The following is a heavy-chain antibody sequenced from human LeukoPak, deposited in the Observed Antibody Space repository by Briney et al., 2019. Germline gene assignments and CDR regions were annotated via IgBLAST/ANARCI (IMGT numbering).Heavy chain of an antibody. J-gene: IGHJ4*02. CDR2: INPNSGGT. V-gene: IGHV1-2*06. CDR3: ARARDGYNPDFDY. Sequence: ASVKVSCKASGYTFTGYYMHWVRQAPGQGLEWMVRINPNSGGTNYAQKFQGRVTMTRDTSISTAYMELSRLRSDDTAVYYCARARDGYNPDFDYWGQGTLVTVSS. CDR1: GYTFTGYY. D-gene: IGHD5-24*01.